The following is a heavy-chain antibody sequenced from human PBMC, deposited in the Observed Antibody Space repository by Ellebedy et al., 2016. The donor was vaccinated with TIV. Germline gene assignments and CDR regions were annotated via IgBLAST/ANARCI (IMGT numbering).Heavy chain of an antibody. D-gene: IGHD3-22*01. J-gene: IGHJ4*02. V-gene: IGHV1-46*01. CDR1: GYTFTSYY. Sequence: GESLKISCAASGYTFTSYYMHWVRQAPGQGLEWMGIINPSGGSTSYAQKFQGRVTMTRDTSTSTVYMELSSLRSEDTAVYYCARDSYDSSGFDCWGQGTLVTVSS. CDR2: INPSGGST. CDR3: ARDSYDSSGFDC.